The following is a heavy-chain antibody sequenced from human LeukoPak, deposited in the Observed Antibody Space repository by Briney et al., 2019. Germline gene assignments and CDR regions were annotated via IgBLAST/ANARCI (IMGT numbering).Heavy chain of an antibody. J-gene: IGHJ3*02. D-gene: IGHD6-13*01. Sequence: GGSLRLSCAASGFTFDDYAMHWVRQAPGKGLEWVSGISWNSGSIGYADSVKGRFTISRDNAKNSLYLQMNSLRAEDMASYYCAKDKGSSWYPYDAFDIWGQGTMVTVSS. CDR2: ISWNSGSI. CDR1: GFTFDDYA. V-gene: IGHV3-9*03. CDR3: AKDKGSSWYPYDAFDI.